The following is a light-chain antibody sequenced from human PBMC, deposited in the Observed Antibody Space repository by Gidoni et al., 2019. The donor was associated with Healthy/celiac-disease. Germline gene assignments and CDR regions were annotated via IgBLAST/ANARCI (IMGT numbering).Light chain of an antibody. V-gene: IGKV3-20*01. CDR2: GAS. Sequence: EIVLTQSPGTLSLSPGERATLSCRASQSVSGSYLAWYQQKPDQAPRLLIYGASSRATGIPDRFSGSGSGTDFTLTISRLDPEDFAVYYCQHYDTSPWTFXQXTKVEIK. J-gene: IGKJ1*01. CDR1: QSVSGSY. CDR3: QHYDTSPWT.